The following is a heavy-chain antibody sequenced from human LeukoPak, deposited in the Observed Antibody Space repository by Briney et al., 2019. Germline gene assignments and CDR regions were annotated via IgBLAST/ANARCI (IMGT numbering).Heavy chain of an antibody. V-gene: IGHV3-23*01. J-gene: IGHJ4*02. CDR3: AKSRGSGTGSYFDY. Sequence: GGSLRLSCAASGFTFSSNVVSWVRQAPGKGLEWVSGISASGGTTYYADSVKGRFTISRDNSKNTLYLQMNSLRAEDTAVYYCAKSRGSGTGSYFDYWGQGTLVTVSS. CDR1: GFTFSSNV. D-gene: IGHD2-15*01. CDR2: ISASGGTT.